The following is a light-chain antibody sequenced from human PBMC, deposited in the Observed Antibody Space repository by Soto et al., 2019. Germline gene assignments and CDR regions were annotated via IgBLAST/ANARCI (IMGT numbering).Light chain of an antibody. CDR2: ANS. J-gene: IGLJ1*01. Sequence: QSVLTQPPPVSGAPGPRVTPSRTWGSSGIGARYDVHWYQQLPGTAPKLLFYANSNRPSGVPDRFSGSRSGTSASLAITGFQAEDEADYSCQSYDSSLSAYVFGPGTEVTV. CDR1: SSGIGARYD. CDR3: QSYDSSLSAYV. V-gene: IGLV1-40*01.